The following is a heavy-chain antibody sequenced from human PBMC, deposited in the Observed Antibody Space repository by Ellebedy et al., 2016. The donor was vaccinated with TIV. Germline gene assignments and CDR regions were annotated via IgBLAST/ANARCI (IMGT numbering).Heavy chain of an antibody. D-gene: IGHD1-14*01. CDR2: VSGDGFHT. CDR3: ARWAYVNSGYHLDY. J-gene: IGHJ4*02. CDR1: GFTFSSYA. Sequence: PGGSLRLSCSASGFTFSSYAMCWVRQAPGKRLEWVSGVSGDGFHTWYADSVKGRFTISSDNAKNTLYVQMNSLRAEDTAVYYCARWAYVNSGYHLDYWGQGTLVTVSS. V-gene: IGHV3-23*01.